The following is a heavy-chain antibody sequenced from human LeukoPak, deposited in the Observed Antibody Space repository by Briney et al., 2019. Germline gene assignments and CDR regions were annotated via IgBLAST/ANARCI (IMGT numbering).Heavy chain of an antibody. J-gene: IGHJ1*01. CDR3: AGGYRYFHY. D-gene: IGHD1-1*01. Sequence: PGGSLRLSCAASGFTFSSYWMHWVRQAPGKGLVWVSRISSDGTSTSYADSVKGRFTISRDNAKNTLYLQMNSLRAEDTAVYYCAGGYRYFHYWGQGTLVTVSS. V-gene: IGHV3-74*01. CDR1: GFTFSSYW. CDR2: ISSDGTST.